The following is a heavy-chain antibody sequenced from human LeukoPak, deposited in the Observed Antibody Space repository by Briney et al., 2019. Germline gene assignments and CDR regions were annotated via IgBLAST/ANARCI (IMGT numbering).Heavy chain of an antibody. J-gene: IGHJ4*02. D-gene: IGHD3-10*01. CDR3: ARAGDLVLWLGELLMRPYYFDY. Sequence: GGSLRLSCAASGFTFSSYSMNWVRQAPGKGLEWVSSISSSSSYIYYADSVKGRFTISRDNAKNSLYLQMNSLRAEDTAVYYCARAGDLVLWLGELLMRPYYFDYWGQGTLVTVSS. V-gene: IGHV3-21*01. CDR2: ISSSSSYI. CDR1: GFTFSSYS.